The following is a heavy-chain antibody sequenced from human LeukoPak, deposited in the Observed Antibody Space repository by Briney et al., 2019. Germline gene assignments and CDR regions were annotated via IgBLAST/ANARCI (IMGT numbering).Heavy chain of an antibody. Sequence: GRSLRLSCAASGFTFSSYGMHWVRQAPGKGLEWVAVISYDGSNKYYADSVKGRFTISRDNSKNTLYLQMNSLRAEDTAVYYCARVTGNWNTGTDAFDIWGQGTMVTVSS. D-gene: IGHD1/OR15-1a*01. CDR3: ARVTGNWNTGTDAFDI. V-gene: IGHV3-30*03. CDR2: ISYDGSNK. J-gene: IGHJ3*02. CDR1: GFTFSSYG.